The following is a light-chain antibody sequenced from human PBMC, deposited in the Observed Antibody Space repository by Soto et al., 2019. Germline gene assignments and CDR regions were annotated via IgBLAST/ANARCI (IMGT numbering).Light chain of an antibody. Sequence: DIVMTQSPAILSVSLGERATLSCLASQSISDNLAWYQQRSGQAPRLLLYGASTRATGVPARFSGSGSGTEFTLTISSLQSDDFASYYCQQYKSWPPLTFGGGTKVE. CDR1: QSISDN. J-gene: IGKJ4*01. CDR2: GAS. V-gene: IGKV3-15*01. CDR3: QQYKSWPPLT.